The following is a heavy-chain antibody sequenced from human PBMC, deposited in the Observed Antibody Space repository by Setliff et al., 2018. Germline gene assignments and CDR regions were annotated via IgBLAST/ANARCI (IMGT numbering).Heavy chain of an antibody. V-gene: IGHV4-4*08. CDR2: IYTSGST. J-gene: IGHJ2*01. CDR3: ARDVYLYDSSGYYYEMAQWYFDL. CDR1: GGSVDRDY. Sequence: PSETLSLTCSVSGGSVDRDYWSWIRQPPGKGLEWIGHIYTSGSTNYNPSLKTRVTISVDTSKNQFSLKLSSVTAADTAVYYCARDVYLYDSSGYYYEMAQWYFDLWGRGTLVTVSS. D-gene: IGHD3-22*01.